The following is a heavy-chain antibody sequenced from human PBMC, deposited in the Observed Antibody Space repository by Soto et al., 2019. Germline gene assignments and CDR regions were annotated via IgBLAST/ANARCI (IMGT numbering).Heavy chain of an antibody. Sequence: PGGSLRLSCAASGFTFSSYAMSWVRQAPGKGLEWVSAISGSGGSTYYADSVKGRFTISRDNSKNTLYLQMNSLRAEDTAVYHCTKGIDTPITIFGVVRAIGYWGQGTLVTVSS. D-gene: IGHD3-3*01. J-gene: IGHJ4*02. CDR3: TKGIDTPITIFGVVRAIGY. CDR1: GFTFSSYA. V-gene: IGHV3-23*01. CDR2: ISGSGGST.